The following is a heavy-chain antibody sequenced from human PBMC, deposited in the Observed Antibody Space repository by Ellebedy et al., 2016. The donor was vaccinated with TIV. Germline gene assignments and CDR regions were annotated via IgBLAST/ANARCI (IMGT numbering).Heavy chain of an antibody. Sequence: GSLRLSCTVSGYSISSGNYWGWIRQPPGRGLEWIGSIYHSGTTYYNPSLKRRVTISVDTTKNHLSLRLRSVTAADTALYFCATFRNLDGFEIWGRGTMVTVSS. CDR3: ATFRNLDGFEI. CDR1: GYSISSGNY. CDR2: IYHSGTT. V-gene: IGHV4-38-2*02. J-gene: IGHJ3*02.